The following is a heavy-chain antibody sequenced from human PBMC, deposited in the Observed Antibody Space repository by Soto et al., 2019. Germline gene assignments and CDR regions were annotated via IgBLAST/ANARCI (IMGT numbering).Heavy chain of an antibody. CDR2: IVTLFGTA. Sequence: VQLMQSGAEVKQPGSSVKVSCEASGGTFSSHSINWVRQAPGQGLEWMGGIVTLFGTANYAQNFQGRVTITADQSTSTVYMDLSSLRSDDTAVYYCAREVGYGDFSAALLDWGQGTPVTVSS. J-gene: IGHJ4*02. D-gene: IGHD4-17*01. CDR3: AREVGYGDFSAALLD. V-gene: IGHV1-69*01. CDR1: GGTFSSHS.